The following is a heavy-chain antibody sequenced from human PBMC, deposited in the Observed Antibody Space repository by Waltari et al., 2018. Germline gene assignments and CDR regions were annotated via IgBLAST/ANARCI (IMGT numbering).Heavy chain of an antibody. J-gene: IGHJ1*01. CDR1: GGSLRGYS. V-gene: IGHV4-34*01. D-gene: IGHD2-8*01. Sequence: QVQLQQWGAGLLKPSETLSLTCAVYGGSLRGYSWSWTRQPPGKGLEWIGEINHSGSTNYNPSLKSRVTISVDTSKNQFSLKLSSVTAADTAVYYCARGLYEGASQHWGQGTLVTVSS. CDR2: INHSGST. CDR3: ARGLYEGASQH.